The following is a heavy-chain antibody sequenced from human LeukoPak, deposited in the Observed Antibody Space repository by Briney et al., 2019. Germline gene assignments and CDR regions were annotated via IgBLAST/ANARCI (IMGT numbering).Heavy chain of an antibody. D-gene: IGHD6-19*01. Sequence: ASVKVSCKASGYTFTDYSMHWVRQAPGQGLEWMGWINPNSGDTKSAQQFEDRVTMTSDTSIGTAYMELSGLRSDDTAVYYCARGKGYSSHYYYYMDVWGEGTAVTVSS. CDR2: INPNSGDT. CDR1: GYTFTDYS. CDR3: ARGKGYSSHYYYYMDV. V-gene: IGHV1-2*02. J-gene: IGHJ6*03.